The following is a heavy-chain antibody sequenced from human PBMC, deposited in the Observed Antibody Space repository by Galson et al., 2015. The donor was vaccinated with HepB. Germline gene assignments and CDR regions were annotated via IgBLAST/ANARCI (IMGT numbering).Heavy chain of an antibody. J-gene: IGHJ4*02. D-gene: IGHD3-3*02. Sequence: WVRQAPGKGLEWVSTASKTVPTTYYADSVRGRFTISRDNSRNIVYLQMNSLRDEDTAVYYCAKRDTISQYFFDYWGQGILVTVSS. CDR2: ASKTVPTT. CDR3: AKRDTISQYFFDY. V-gene: IGHV3-23*01.